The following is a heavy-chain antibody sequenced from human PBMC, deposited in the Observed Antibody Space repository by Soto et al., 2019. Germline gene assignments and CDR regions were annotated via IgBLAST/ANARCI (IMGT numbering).Heavy chain of an antibody. CDR1: GGSLSSYY. CDR3: VREGGTLGLLSAALVPTQAYQYLGMDV. D-gene: IGHD2-21*01. CDR2: IYYSDSI. J-gene: IGHJ6*02. V-gene: IGHV4-59*12. Sequence: PSETLSLTCTVSGGSLSSYYWSWVRQAPGKGLENLGYIYYSDSINYNPSFKSRVTISVDTSRNQFFLTLNSMTAADTAVFYCVREGGTLGLLSAALVPTQAYQYLGMDVWGQGTTVTVSS.